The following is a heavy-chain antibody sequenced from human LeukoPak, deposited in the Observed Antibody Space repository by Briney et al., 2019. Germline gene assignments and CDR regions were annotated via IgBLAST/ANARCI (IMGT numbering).Heavy chain of an antibody. V-gene: IGHV3-23*01. D-gene: IGHD2-21*02. J-gene: IGHJ2*01. CDR1: GFTLSNYA. Sequence: GGSLRLSCAASGFTLSNYAMSWVRQAPGKGPEWVAGISYSSGSIYYSDSVKGRFTISRDNSKNTLYLKMNSLRADDTAVYYCAKDVLRLNYGYFDLWGRGTLVSVSS. CDR2: ISYSSGSI. CDR3: AKDVLRLNYGYFDL.